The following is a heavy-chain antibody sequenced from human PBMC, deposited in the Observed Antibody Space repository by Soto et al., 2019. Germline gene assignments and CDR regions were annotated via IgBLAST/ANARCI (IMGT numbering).Heavy chain of an antibody. J-gene: IGHJ5*02. CDR1: GGSISSGGYY. D-gene: IGHD6-13*01. CDR2: IYYSGST. Sequence: SLTCTVSGGSISSGGYYWSWIRQHPGKGLEWIGYIYYSGSTYYNPSLKSRVTISVDTSKNQFSLKLSSVTAADTAVYYCARAQGIAKNWFDPWGQGTLVTVSS. V-gene: IGHV4-31*03. CDR3: ARAQGIAKNWFDP.